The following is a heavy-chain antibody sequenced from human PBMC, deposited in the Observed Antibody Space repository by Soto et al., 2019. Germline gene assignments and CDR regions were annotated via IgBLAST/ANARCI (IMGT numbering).Heavy chain of an antibody. Sequence: SETLSLTCSVSGGSISSYYWSWIRRPPGKGLEWIGYIYYSGSTKYNPSLKSRVTISVDTSKNQFSLKLSSVTAADTAVYYCARAYGGYADYWGQGALVTVSS. CDR3: ARAYGGYADY. CDR1: GGSISSYY. CDR2: IYYSGST. J-gene: IGHJ4*02. V-gene: IGHV4-59*01. D-gene: IGHD5-12*01.